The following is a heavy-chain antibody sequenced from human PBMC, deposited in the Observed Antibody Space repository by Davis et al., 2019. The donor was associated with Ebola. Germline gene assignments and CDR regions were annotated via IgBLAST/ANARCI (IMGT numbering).Heavy chain of an antibody. Sequence: PGGSLRLPCAASGFTFITYGLHWVRQAPGKGLEWVAFTSYDGGNKNYADSVKDRFIISRDNSKNTLYLQMNSLRAEDTAVYYCAKDLIEYQLVGTWFDPWGQGTLVTVSS. V-gene: IGHV3-30*18. D-gene: IGHD2-2*01. CDR3: AKDLIEYQLVGTWFDP. J-gene: IGHJ5*01. CDR1: GFTFITYG. CDR2: TSYDGGNK.